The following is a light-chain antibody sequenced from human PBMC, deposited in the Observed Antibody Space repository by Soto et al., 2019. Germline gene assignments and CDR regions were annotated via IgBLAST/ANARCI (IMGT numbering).Light chain of an antibody. V-gene: IGLV1-51*02. CDR3: GTWDTSLSSGV. CDR1: TSNIRNNY. Sequence: QSVLTKPPSVSAAPVQKVTISCSGSTSNIRNNYVSWYQQLPGTAPKLLIYENDKRPSGIPDRFSGSKSGASATLGITGLQTGDEADYYCGTWDTSLSSGVFGGGTKLTVL. J-gene: IGLJ3*02. CDR2: END.